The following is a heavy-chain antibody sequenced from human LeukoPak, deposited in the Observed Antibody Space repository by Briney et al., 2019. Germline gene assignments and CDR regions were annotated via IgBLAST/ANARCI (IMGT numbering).Heavy chain of an antibody. CDR3: ARSPYYDFWSAPYNWLDP. CDR1: GYTFTSYD. J-gene: IGHJ5*02. Sequence: GASVKVSCEASGYTFTSYDINWVRQATGQGLEWMGWISAYNGNTNYAQKLQGRVTMTTDTSTSTAYMELRSLRSDDTAVYYCARSPYYDFWSAPYNWLDPWGQGTLVTVSS. V-gene: IGHV1-18*01. D-gene: IGHD3-3*01. CDR2: ISAYNGNT.